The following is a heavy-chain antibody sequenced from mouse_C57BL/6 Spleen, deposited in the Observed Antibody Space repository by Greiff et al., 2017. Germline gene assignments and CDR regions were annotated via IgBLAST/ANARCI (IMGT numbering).Heavy chain of an antibody. J-gene: IGHJ4*01. CDR1: GYSFTDYN. V-gene: IGHV1-39*01. D-gene: IGHD1-1*01. CDR2: INPNYGTT. Sequence: EVQLVESGPELVKPGASVKISCKASGYSFTDYNMNWVKQSNGKSLEWIGVINPNYGTTSYNQKFKGKATLTVDQSSSTAYMQLNSLTSEDSAVYYCARSGDYGSSPVSYYAMDYWGQGTSVTVSS. CDR3: ARSGDYGSSPVSYYAMDY.